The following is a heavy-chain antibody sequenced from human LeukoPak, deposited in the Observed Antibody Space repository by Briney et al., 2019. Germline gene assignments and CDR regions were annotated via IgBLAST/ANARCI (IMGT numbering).Heavy chain of an antibody. CDR2: IHTSGST. V-gene: IGHV4-4*07. CDR1: GGSISSYY. CDR3: ARGRRDFNYCMDV. J-gene: IGHJ6*03. Sequence: SETLSLTCTFSGGSISSYYWSWIRQPAGKGLEWIGRIHTSGSTNYNPSLKSRVTMSVDTPKKQFSLRLSSVTAADTAVYYCARGRRDFNYCMDVWGKGTTVTVSS.